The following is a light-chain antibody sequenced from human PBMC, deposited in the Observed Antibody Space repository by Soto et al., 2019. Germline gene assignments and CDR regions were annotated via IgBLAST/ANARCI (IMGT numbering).Light chain of an antibody. J-gene: IGKJ1*01. CDR1: QSGSNRY. Sequence: EIVLTQSPGTLSLSHGERATLSCWASQSGSNRYLAWYQQKPGQAPRLLIYGASSTATGIPDRFSGSGSGTDFTLTSSIVPPEDSRVYCCQRYDWPWTFGQVTNV. CDR2: GAS. CDR3: QRYDWPWT. V-gene: IGKV3-20*01.